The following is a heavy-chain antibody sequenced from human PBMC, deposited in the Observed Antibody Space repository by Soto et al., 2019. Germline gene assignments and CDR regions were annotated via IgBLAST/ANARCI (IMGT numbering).Heavy chain of an antibody. J-gene: IGHJ3*02. D-gene: IGHD6-6*01. CDR3: TTDAKQLVPANDAFDI. Sequence: GGSLRLSCAASGFTFSNAWMSWVRQAPGKGLEWVGRIKSKTDGGTTGYAAPVKGRFTSSRADSKNTLNLQMNSLKTEDTAVYYCTTDAKQLVPANDAFDIWGQGTMVTVSS. V-gene: IGHV3-15*01. CDR1: GFTFSNAW. CDR2: IKSKTDGGTT.